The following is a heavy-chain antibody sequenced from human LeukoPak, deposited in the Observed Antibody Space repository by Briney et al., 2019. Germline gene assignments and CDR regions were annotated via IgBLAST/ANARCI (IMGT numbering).Heavy chain of an antibody. D-gene: IGHD1-26*01. J-gene: IGHJ6*03. CDR2: IYSGGST. V-gene: IGHV3-66*02. CDR1: GFTVSSNY. CDR3: ARVEPDYYYYMDV. Sequence: GGSLRLSCAASGFTVSSNYMSWVRQAPGKGLEWVSVIYSGGSTYYADSVKGRFTISRDNSKNTLYLQMNSLRAEDTAVYYCARVEPDYYYYMDVWGKGPTVTVSS.